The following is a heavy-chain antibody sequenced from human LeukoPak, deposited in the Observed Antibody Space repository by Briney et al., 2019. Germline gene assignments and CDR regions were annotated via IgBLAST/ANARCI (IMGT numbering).Heavy chain of an antibody. D-gene: IGHD6-19*01. CDR3: TLVQVAGAFDY. J-gene: IGHJ4*02. CDR1: GFSFSSSW. CDR2: IKQDGSDK. Sequence: GGSLRLSCAASGFSFSSSWMSWVRQAPGKGLEWVANIKQDGSDKYYVDSVKGRFTISRDNARNSLYLQMNSLRAEDTAVYYCTLVQVAGAFDYWGQGTLVTVSS. V-gene: IGHV3-7*03.